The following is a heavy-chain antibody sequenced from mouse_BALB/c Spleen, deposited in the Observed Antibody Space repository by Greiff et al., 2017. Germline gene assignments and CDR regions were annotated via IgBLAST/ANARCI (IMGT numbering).Heavy chain of an antibody. J-gene: IGHJ4*01. Sequence: QVQLKESGPGLVAPSQSLSITCTVSGFSLTSYGVHWVRQPPGKGLEWLGVIWAGGSTNYNSALMSRLSISKDNSKSQVFLKMNSLQTDDTAMYYCARGHYYGSSNAMDYWGQGTSVTVSS. CDR2: IWAGGST. V-gene: IGHV2-9*02. CDR1: GFSLTSYG. CDR3: ARGHYYGSSNAMDY. D-gene: IGHD1-1*01.